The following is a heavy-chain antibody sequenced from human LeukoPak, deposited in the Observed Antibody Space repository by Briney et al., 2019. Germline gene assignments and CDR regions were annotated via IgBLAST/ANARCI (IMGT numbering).Heavy chain of an antibody. CDR3: AGLGYCSSTSCYHNWFDP. V-gene: IGHV4-59*01. CDR1: GGSISSYY. Sequence: PSETLSLTCTVSGGSISSYYWSWIRQPPGKGLEWIGYIYYSGSTNYNPSLKSRVTISVDTSKNQFSLKLSSVTAADTAVYYCAGLGYCSSTSCYHNWFDPWGQGTLVTVSS. CDR2: IYYSGST. D-gene: IGHD2-2*01. J-gene: IGHJ5*02.